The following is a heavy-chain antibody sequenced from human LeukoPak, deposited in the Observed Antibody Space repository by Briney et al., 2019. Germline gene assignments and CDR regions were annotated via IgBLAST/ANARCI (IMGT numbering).Heavy chain of an antibody. J-gene: IGHJ6*02. CDR2: MNPNSGNT. CDR1: GYTFTSYD. CDR3: ARGRITMVRGVIITTAYYYYYGMDV. D-gene: IGHD3-10*01. V-gene: IGHV1-8*01. Sequence: ASVKVSCKASGYTFTSYDINWVRQATGRGLEWMGWMNPNSGNTGYAQKFQGRVTMTRNTSISTAYMELSSLRSEDTAVYYCARGRITMVRGVIITTAYYYYYGMDVWGQGTTVTVSS.